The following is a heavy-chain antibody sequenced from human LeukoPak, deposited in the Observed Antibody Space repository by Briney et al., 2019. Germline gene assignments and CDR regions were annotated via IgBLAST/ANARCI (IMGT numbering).Heavy chain of an antibody. CDR1: GYSFTSYW. CDR2: IYPGDSDT. J-gene: IGHJ3*02. CDR3: ARRVAGSYHDAFDI. Sequence: GESLKISCTGSGYSFTSYWIGWVRQMPGKGLEWMGIIYPGDSDTRYSPCFQGQVTISADKSISTAYLQWSSLRASDTAMYYCARRVAGSYHDAFDIWGQGTMVTVSS. D-gene: IGHD1-26*01. V-gene: IGHV5-51*01.